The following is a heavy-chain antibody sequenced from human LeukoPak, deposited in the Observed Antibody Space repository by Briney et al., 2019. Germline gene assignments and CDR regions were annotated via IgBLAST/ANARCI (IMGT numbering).Heavy chain of an antibody. J-gene: IGHJ4*02. D-gene: IGHD3-10*01. CDR3: AREGVLWFGELPY. Sequence: PSQTLSLTCTVSGDSISSGDYYWGWIRQPPGKGLEWIEYIYYSGSTYYNPSLKSRVTISVDTSKNQFSLKLSSVTAADTAVYYCAREGVLWFGELPYWGQGTLVTVSS. CDR2: IYYSGST. V-gene: IGHV4-30-4*01. CDR1: GDSISSGDYY.